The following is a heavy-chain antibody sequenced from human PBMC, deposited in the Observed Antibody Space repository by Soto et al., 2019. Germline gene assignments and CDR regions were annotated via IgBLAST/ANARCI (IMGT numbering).Heavy chain of an antibody. Sequence: GGSLRLSCSASGFTFSDFCMTWVRQAPGKGLEYVSAISNNGGGTYYADSVKGRFTISRDNSRNTLYLQMSSLRAEDTAVYYCVRLPGSDWYDYWGQGTLVTVSS. J-gene: IGHJ4*02. CDR3: VRLPGSDWYDY. D-gene: IGHD2-21*02. V-gene: IGHV3-64D*08. CDR2: ISNNGGGT. CDR1: GFTFSDFC.